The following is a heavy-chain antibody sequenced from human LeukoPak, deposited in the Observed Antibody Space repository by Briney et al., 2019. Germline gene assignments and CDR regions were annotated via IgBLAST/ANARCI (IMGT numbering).Heavy chain of an antibody. J-gene: IGHJ2*01. D-gene: IGHD2-15*01. CDR3: ARDPGSCSGGSCSFYWYFDL. CDR1: GVSISSSY. V-gene: IGHV4-59*01. CDR2: ISYRGTT. Sequence: SETLSLTCTVSGVSISSSYWSCIRQSPGKGLEWIGYISYRGTTKYNPSLKGRVTISMDTPKNQVSLNLSSVTAADTAFYCCARDPGSCSGGSCSFYWYFDLWGRGTLVSVSS.